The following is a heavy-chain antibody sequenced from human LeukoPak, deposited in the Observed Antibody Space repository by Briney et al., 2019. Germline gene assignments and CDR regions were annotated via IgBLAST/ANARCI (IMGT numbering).Heavy chain of an antibody. D-gene: IGHD3-3*01. CDR3: ARENVDYDFWSGYPNWFDP. CDR1: GFTFSSYA. J-gene: IGHJ5*02. V-gene: IGHV3-23*01. Sequence: PGGSLRLSCAASGFTFSSYAMNWVRQAPGKGLEWVSSISGGAGGAVYADSVKGRFTISRDNAKKSLYLQMNSLRAEDTAVYFCARENVDYDFWSGYPNWFDPWGQGTLVTVSS. CDR2: ISGGAGGA.